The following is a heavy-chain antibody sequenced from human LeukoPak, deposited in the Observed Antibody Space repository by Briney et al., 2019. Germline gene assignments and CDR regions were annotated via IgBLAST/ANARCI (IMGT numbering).Heavy chain of an antibody. V-gene: IGHV3-11*01. CDR1: GFTFSDYY. Sequence: GGSLRLSCAASGFTFSDYYMSWIRQAPGKGLEWVSYISSSGSTIYYADSVKGRFTISRDNAKNSLYLQMNSLRSEDTAVYYCARAYHDSRGYYIPFDYWGQGTLVTVSS. J-gene: IGHJ4*02. CDR3: ARAYHDSRGYYIPFDY. CDR2: ISSSGSTI. D-gene: IGHD3-22*01.